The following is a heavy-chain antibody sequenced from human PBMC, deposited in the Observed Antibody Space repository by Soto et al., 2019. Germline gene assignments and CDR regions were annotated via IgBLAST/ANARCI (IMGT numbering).Heavy chain of an antibody. CDR1: GFTFSSYG. V-gene: IGHV3-33*01. D-gene: IGHD3-3*01. CDR3: ARDDFWSGYPYYYYGMDV. Sequence: QAGGSLRLSCAASGFTFSSYGMHWVRQAPGKGLEWVAVIWYDGSNKYYADSVKGRFTISRDNSKNTLYLQMNSLRAEDTAVYYCARDDFWSGYPYYYYGMDVWGQGTTVTVSS. CDR2: IWYDGSNK. J-gene: IGHJ6*02.